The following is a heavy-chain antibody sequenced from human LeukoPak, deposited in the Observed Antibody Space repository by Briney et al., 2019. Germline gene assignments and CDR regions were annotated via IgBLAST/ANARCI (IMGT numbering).Heavy chain of an antibody. CDR3: ASSRDGYNFDY. D-gene: IGHD5-24*01. Sequence: EASVKVSCKASGYTFTSYDINWVRQAPGQGLEWMGRIIPIFGTANYAQKFQGRVTITTDESTSTAYMELSSLRSEDTAVYYCASSRDGYNFDYWGQGTLVTVSS. CDR1: GYTFTSYD. J-gene: IGHJ4*02. CDR2: IIPIFGTA. V-gene: IGHV1-69*05.